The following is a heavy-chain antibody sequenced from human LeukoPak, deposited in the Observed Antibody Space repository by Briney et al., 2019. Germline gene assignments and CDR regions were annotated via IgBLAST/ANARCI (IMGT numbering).Heavy chain of an antibody. D-gene: IGHD3-22*01. CDR2: ISGGGDAA. CDR3: SRKYDSSGYLDY. V-gene: IGHV3-23*01. CDR1: GFRLSGYA. J-gene: IGHJ4*02. Sequence: GGSLRLSCIASGFRLSGYAMSWVRQAPGKGLEWVSTISGGGDAAYYADSVKGRFTISRDNSKNTLYLQMNSLRAEDTAVYYCSRKYDSSGYLDYWGRGTLVTVSS.